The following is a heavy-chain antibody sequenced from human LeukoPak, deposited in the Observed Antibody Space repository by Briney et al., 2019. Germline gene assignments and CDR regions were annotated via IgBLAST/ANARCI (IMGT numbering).Heavy chain of an antibody. CDR2: IKNDGAVK. CDR3: AKDSYSKGDF. V-gene: IGHV3-7*01. CDR1: GFTFSYHW. Sequence: GSLTLSCAASGFTFSYHWMTWVRPAPGKGLEWVANIKNDGAVKNYVDSVKGRFTISRDNAKNSLYLQMNSLRAEDTAVYYCAKDSYSKGDFWGQGVLVTVSS. D-gene: IGHD6-13*01. J-gene: IGHJ4*02.